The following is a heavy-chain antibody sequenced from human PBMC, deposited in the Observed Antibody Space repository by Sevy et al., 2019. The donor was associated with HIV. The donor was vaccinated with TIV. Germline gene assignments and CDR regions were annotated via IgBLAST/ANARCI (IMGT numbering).Heavy chain of an antibody. CDR2: IRLDGSAR. J-gene: IGHJ4*02. V-gene: IGHV3-7*03. D-gene: IGHD4-4*01. Sequence: GGSLRLSCAASGFIFSDYWMTWVRQAPGKGLEWVATIRLDGSARYYASSVKGRFTISRDNAKNSLFLQMNSLRVEDTAVYYCARAFRREAYTPDYWGQGSLVIVSS. CDR1: GFIFSDYW. CDR3: ARAFRREAYTPDY.